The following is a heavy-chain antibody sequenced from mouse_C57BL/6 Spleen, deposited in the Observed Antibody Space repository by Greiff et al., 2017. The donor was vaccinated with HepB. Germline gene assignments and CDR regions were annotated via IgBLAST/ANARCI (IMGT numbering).Heavy chain of an antibody. J-gene: IGHJ4*01. CDR3: ARDDYEDAMDY. CDR1: GYAFTNYL. D-gene: IGHD2-4*01. CDR2: INPGSGGT. V-gene: IGHV1-54*01. Sequence: VQLQQSGAELVRPGTSVKVSCKASGYAFTNYLIEWVKQRPGQGLEWIGVINPGSGGTNYNEKFKGKATLTADKSSSTAYMRLSSLTSEDSAVYFCARDDYEDAMDYWGQGTSVTVSS.